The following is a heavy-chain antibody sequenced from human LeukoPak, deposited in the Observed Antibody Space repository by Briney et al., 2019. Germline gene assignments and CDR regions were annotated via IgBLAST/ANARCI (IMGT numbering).Heavy chain of an antibody. CDR3: AKDHCSSTSCYYFDY. J-gene: IGHJ4*02. CDR2: IKQDGSEK. D-gene: IGHD2-2*01. V-gene: IGHV3-7*01. CDR1: GFTFSSYW. Sequence: PGGSLRPSCAASGFTFSSYWMSWVRQAPGKGLEWVANIKQDGSEKYYVDSVKGRFTISRDNAKYSLYLQMNSLRAEDTAVYYCAKDHCSSTSCYYFDYWGQGTLVTVSS.